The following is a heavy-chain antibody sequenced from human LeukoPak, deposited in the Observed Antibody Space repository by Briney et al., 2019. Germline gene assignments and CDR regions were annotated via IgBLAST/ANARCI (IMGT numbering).Heavy chain of an antibody. V-gene: IGHV4-39*07. Sequence: SETLSLTCTVSGGSISSSSYYWGWIRQPPGKGLEWIGSIYYSGSTYYNPSLKSRVTISVDTSKNQFSLKLSSVTAADTAVYYCARGAPITIFGVVIGRDWFDPWGQGTLVTVSS. CDR3: ARGAPITIFGVVIGRDWFDP. CDR2: IYYSGST. CDR1: GGSISSSSYY. J-gene: IGHJ5*02. D-gene: IGHD3-3*01.